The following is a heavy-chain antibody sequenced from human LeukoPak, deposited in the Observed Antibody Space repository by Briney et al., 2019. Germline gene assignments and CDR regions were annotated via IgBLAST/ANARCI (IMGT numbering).Heavy chain of an antibody. J-gene: IGHJ1*01. CDR2: IIPIFGTA. D-gene: IGHD6-13*01. CDR1: GGTFSSYA. V-gene: IGHV1-69*05. Sequence: ASVKVSCKASGGTFSSYAISWVRQAPGQGLEWMGGIIPIFGTANYAQKFQGRVTITRDTSASTAYMELSSLRSEDTAVYYCARGDSSSCLQHWGQGTLVTVSS. CDR3: ARGDSSSCLQH.